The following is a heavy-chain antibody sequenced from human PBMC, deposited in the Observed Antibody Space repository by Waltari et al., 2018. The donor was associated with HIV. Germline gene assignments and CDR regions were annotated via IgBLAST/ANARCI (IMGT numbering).Heavy chain of an antibody. CDR2: ISGSGGST. Sequence: EVQLLESGGGLVQPGGSLRLSCAASGFPFRSYAMSWVRQAPGKGLGWVSAISGSGGSTYYADSVKGRFTISRDNSKNTLYLQMNSLRAEDTAVYYCAKLTYYFDSSGYYPRFYFDYWGQGTLGTVSS. CDR3: AKLTYYFDSSGYYPRFYFDY. D-gene: IGHD3-22*01. J-gene: IGHJ4*02. V-gene: IGHV3-23*01. CDR1: GFPFRSYA.